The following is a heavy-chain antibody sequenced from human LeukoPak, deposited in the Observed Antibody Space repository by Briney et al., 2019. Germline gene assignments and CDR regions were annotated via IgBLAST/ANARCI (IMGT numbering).Heavy chain of an antibody. CDR2: INHSGST. Sequence: SETLSLTCAVHGGSFSGYYWSWIRQPPGKGLEWIGEINHSGSTNYNPSLKSRVTISVDTSKNQFSLKLSSVTAADTAVYYCARLPDPWGQGTLVTVSS. CDR3: ARLPDP. CDR1: GGSFSGYY. V-gene: IGHV4-34*01. J-gene: IGHJ5*02.